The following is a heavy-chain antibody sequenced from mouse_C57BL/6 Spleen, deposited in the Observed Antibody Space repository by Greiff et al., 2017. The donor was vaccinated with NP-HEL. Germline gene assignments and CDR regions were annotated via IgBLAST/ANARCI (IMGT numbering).Heavy chain of an antibody. D-gene: IGHD2-1*01. CDR1: GFNIKDDY. Sequence: EVQLQQSGAELVRPGASVKLSCTASGFNIKDDYMHWVKQRPEQGLEWIGWIDPENGDTEYASKFQGKATITADSSSNTAYLQRSSLTSEDTAVYYCTPYGNRFAYWGQGTLVTVSA. V-gene: IGHV14-4*01. CDR2: IDPENGDT. J-gene: IGHJ3*01. CDR3: TPYGNRFAY.